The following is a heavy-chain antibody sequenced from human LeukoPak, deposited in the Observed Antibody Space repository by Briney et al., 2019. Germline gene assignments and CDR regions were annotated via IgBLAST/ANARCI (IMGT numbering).Heavy chain of an antibody. D-gene: IGHD2-15*01. J-gene: IGHJ5*02. CDR3: AKDEYCSGGSCYPANWFDP. CDR2: ISSSSSYI. CDR1: GFTFSSYS. Sequence: GSLRLSCAASGFTFSSYSMNWVRQAPGKGLEWVSSISSSSSYIYYADSVKGRSTISRDNSKNTLYLQMNSLRAEDTAVYYCAKDEYCSGGSCYPANWFDPWGQGTLVTVSS. V-gene: IGHV3-21*01.